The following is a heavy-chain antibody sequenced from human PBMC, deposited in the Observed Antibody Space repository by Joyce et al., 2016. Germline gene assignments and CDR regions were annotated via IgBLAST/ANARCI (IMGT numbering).Heavy chain of an antibody. Sequence: QVQLQESGPGLVKPSETLSLTCTVSGGSISSYYWSWIRQPPGKGLEWIGYIYYRGSTNDNPSLKSRVTISVDTSKNQFSLKLSSVTATDTAVYYCARGRPTRRYFDYWGQGTLVTVSS. V-gene: IGHV4-59*08. CDR3: ARGRPTRRYFDY. J-gene: IGHJ4*02. CDR1: GGSISSYY. CDR2: IYYRGST.